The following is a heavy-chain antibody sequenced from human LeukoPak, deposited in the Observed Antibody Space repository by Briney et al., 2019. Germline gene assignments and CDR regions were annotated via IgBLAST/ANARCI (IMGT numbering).Heavy chain of an antibody. Sequence: VASVKVSCKVSGYSLTEVSMHWVRQAPGKGLEWMGGFDPEDGETIYAQKFQGRVTMTEDTYTDTAYMELSSLRSEDTAVYYCATYRSMRITVFEIIAGHPNWFDPWGQGTLVTVSS. D-gene: IGHD3-3*01. CDR1: GYSLTEVS. CDR3: ATYRSMRITVFEIIAGHPNWFDP. CDR2: FDPEDGET. V-gene: IGHV1-24*01. J-gene: IGHJ5*02.